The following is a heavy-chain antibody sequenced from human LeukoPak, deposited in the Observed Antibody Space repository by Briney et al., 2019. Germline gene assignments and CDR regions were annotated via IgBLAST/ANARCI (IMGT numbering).Heavy chain of an antibody. V-gene: IGHV1-24*01. D-gene: IGHD3-3*01. CDR1: GYTHTELS. CDR2: FDPEDGET. J-gene: IGHJ4*02. CDR3: ATYYDFWSGYYSSRSFDY. Sequence: AASVKVSCKVSGYTHTELSMHWVRQAPGKGLEWMGGFDPEDGETIYAQKFQGRVTMTEDTSTDTAYMELSSLRSEDTAVYYCATYYDFWSGYYSSRSFDYWGQGTLVTVSS.